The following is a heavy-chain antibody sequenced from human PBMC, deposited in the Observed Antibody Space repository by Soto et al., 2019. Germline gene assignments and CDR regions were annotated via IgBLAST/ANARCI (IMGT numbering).Heavy chain of an antibody. D-gene: IGHD2-21*02. CDR1: GFTFSSYG. CDR2: IRYDGSKK. Sequence: QVQLVESGGGVVQPGRSLRLSCAASGFTFSSYGMHWVRQAPGKGLEWVAVIRYDGSKKYYADSVKGRFTISRDNSKNTLYLQMNSLRAEDTAVYYCARDSGDYSYYFDYWGQGTLVTVSS. CDR3: ARDSGDYSYYFDY. J-gene: IGHJ4*01. V-gene: IGHV3-33*01.